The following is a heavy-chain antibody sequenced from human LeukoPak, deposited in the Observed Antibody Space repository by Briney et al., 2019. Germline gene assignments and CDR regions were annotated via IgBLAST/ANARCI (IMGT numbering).Heavy chain of an antibody. J-gene: IGHJ4*02. CDR3: ASSSSGWYADFDY. Sequence: SETLSLTCTVSGGSISSGSYYWGWIRQPPGKGLEWIGSIYYSGSTYYNPSLKSRVTISVDTSKNQFSLKLSSVTAADTAVYYCASSSSGWYADFDYWGQGTLVTVSS. V-gene: IGHV4-39*01. CDR1: GGSISSGSYY. CDR2: IYYSGST. D-gene: IGHD6-19*01.